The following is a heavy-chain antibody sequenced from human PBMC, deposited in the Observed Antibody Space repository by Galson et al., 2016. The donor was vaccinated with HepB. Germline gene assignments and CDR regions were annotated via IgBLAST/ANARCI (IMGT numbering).Heavy chain of an antibody. D-gene: IGHD3-22*01. V-gene: IGHV1-3*01. CDR1: GYTFTSYV. CDR2: INAGNGNT. J-gene: IGHJ4*02. Sequence: SVKVSCKASGYTFTSYVIHWVRQAPGQRLEWMGWINAGNGNTKYSQKFQGRVTITRDTSASTAYMELSSLRSEDTAVYYCAREYWTYYYDSSGYYFDYWGQGTLVTVSP. CDR3: AREYWTYYYDSSGYYFDY.